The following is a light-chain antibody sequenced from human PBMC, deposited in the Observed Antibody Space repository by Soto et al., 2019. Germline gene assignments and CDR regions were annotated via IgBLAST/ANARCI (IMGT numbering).Light chain of an antibody. CDR1: QSVSSN. Sequence: EIVMTQSPATLSVSPGERATLSCRASQSVSSNLAWYQQKPGQAPRLLIYGASTSANGIPARFCVRGSVTEFTLTFSSLQSDDFAVDYCEQYNNWPPWTFGQGTKVEIK. J-gene: IGKJ1*01. CDR3: EQYNNWPPWT. V-gene: IGKV3-15*01. CDR2: GAS.